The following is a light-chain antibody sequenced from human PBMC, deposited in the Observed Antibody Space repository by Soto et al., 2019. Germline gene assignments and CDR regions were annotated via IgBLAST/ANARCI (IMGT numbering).Light chain of an antibody. V-gene: IGKV1-39*01. CDR3: QQSYSTPLT. CDR2: AAS. J-gene: IGKJ4*01. Sequence: DIQMTQSPSSLSATVGDRVTIXXRESQSISSYLNWYQQKPGKAPKLXIYAASSLQSGVPSRFSGSGSGTDFTLTISSLQPEDFATYYCQQSYSTPLTFGGGTKVDI. CDR1: QSISSY.